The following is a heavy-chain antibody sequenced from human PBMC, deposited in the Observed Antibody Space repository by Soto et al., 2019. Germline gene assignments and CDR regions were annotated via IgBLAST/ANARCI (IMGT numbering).Heavy chain of an antibody. V-gene: IGHV4-39*01. CDR3: ARRIMYGSGSYSFDY. J-gene: IGHJ4*02. CDR1: GGSISSSSYY. Sequence: SETLSLTCTVSGGSISSSSYYWGWIRQPPGKGLEWIGSIYYSGSTYYNPSIKSRVTISVDTSKNQFSLKLSSVTAADTAVYYCARRIMYGSGSYSFDYWGQGTLVTVSS. CDR2: IYYSGST. D-gene: IGHD3-10*01.